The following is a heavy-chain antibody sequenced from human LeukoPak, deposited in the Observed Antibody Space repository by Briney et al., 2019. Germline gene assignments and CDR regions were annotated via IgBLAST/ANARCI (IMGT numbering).Heavy chain of an antibody. CDR3: ARAGTYYYDSSGKRPRLWFDP. J-gene: IGHJ5*02. Sequence: ASVKVSCKASGYTFTSYGISRVRQAPGQGLEWMGWISAYNGNTNYAQKLQGRVTMTTDTSTSTAYMELRSLRSDDTAVYYCARAGTYYYDSSGKRPRLWFDPWGQGTLVTVSS. CDR1: GYTFTSYG. D-gene: IGHD3-22*01. CDR2: ISAYNGNT. V-gene: IGHV1-18*01.